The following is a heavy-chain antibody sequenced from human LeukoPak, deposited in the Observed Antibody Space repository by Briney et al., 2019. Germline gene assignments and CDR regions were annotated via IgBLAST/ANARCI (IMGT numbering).Heavy chain of an antibody. D-gene: IGHD6-19*01. V-gene: IGHV3-9*01. Sequence: PGGSLRLSCAASGFTFSSYAMSWVRQAPGKGLEWVSGISWNSGSIGYADSVKGRFTISRDNAKNSLYLQMNSLRAEDTALYYCARSDSSGWYGAPLPFDYWGQGTLVTVSS. CDR2: ISWNSGSI. J-gene: IGHJ4*02. CDR1: GFTFSSYA. CDR3: ARSDSSGWYGAPLPFDY.